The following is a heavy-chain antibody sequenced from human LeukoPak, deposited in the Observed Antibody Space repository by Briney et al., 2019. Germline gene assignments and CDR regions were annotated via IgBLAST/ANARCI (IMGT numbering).Heavy chain of an antibody. V-gene: IGHV4-59*08. CDR3: ARHAPGTYYYGSGSYYNPPDAFDI. D-gene: IGHD3-10*01. Sequence: SETLSLTCTVSGDSISSKYWSWIRQPPGKGLEWVGYIYYGGSTNYNPSLKSRVTISVDTSKNQFSLKLSSVTAADTAVYYCARHAPGTYYYGSGSYYNPPDAFDIWGQGTMVTVSS. CDR1: GDSISSKY. J-gene: IGHJ3*02. CDR2: IYYGGST.